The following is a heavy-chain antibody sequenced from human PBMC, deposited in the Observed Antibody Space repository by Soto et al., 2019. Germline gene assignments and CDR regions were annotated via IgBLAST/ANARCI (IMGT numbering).Heavy chain of an antibody. Sequence: QVHLVQSGSEVKKPGSSVTVSCKASGRTYNTYTFSWVRQAPGQGLEWMGSILPIMGSVNYAHDFRGRLSITADPSTTTAYMELTSLTSHDTAMYYCARIPRFSYATSDPLDNWGQGTLVIVSS. J-gene: IGHJ4*02. CDR2: ILPIMGSV. D-gene: IGHD2-8*01. CDR1: GRTYNTYT. V-gene: IGHV1-69*01. CDR3: ARIPRFSYATSDPLDN.